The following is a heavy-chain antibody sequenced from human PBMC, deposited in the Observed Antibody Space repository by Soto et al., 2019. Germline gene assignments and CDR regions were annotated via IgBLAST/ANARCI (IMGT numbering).Heavy chain of an antibody. CDR3: ARGPVPYIAAAGTGWFDP. V-gene: IGHV1-3*01. CDR1: GYTFTSYA. CDR2: INAGNGNT. J-gene: IGHJ5*02. D-gene: IGHD6-13*01. Sequence: ASVNVSCKASGYTFTSYAMHWVRQAPGQRLEWMGWINAGNGNTKYSQKFQGRVTITRDTSASTAYMELSSLRSEDTAVYYCARGPVPYIAAAGTGWFDPWGQGTLVTVSS.